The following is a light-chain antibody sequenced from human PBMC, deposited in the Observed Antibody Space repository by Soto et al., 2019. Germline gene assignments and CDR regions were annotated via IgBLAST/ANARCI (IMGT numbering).Light chain of an antibody. J-gene: IGKJ4*01. CDR3: QHYNELPLT. Sequence: IVMTQSPATLSLSPGERATLSCRASQSVSTNLAWYQQKPGQGPRLLIFGASTRAIGIPARFSGSGSGTEFTLTISSLKSEDFEVYYCQHYNELPLTFGGGTKVDI. CDR2: GAS. CDR1: QSVSTN. V-gene: IGKV3-15*01.